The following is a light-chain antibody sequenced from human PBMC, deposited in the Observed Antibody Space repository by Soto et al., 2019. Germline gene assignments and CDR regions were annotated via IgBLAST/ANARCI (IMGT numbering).Light chain of an antibody. CDR2: EVT. CDR1: SSDVGGYNY. J-gene: IGLJ1*01. Sequence: QSVLTQPASVSGSPGQSITISCTGTSSDVGGYNYVSWYQQHPGKAPKVMIYEVTNRPSGVSNRFSGSKSGNTASLTISGLQAEDEADYYCSSYTRSTTQVFGTGTRSPP. V-gene: IGLV2-14*01. CDR3: SSYTRSTTQV.